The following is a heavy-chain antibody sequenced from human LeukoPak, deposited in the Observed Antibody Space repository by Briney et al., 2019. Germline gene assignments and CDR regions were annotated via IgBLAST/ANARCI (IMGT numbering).Heavy chain of an antibody. CDR3: ARQDTVTTYDAFDI. D-gene: IGHD4-17*01. Sequence: SETLSLTCTVSGGSISSYYWSWIRQPPGKGLEWIGYIYYSGSTNYNPSLKSRVTISVDTSKNQFSLKLSSVTAADTAVYYCARQDTVTTYDAFDIWGQGTMVTVSS. CDR1: GGSISSYY. J-gene: IGHJ3*02. CDR2: IYYSGST. V-gene: IGHV4-59*08.